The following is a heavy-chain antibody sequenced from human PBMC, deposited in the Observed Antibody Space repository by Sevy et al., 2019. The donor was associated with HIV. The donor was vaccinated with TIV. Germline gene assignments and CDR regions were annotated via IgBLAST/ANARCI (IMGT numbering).Heavy chain of an antibody. J-gene: IGHJ1*01. CDR1: GYTFTSYG. CDR3: ARVERPQGYFQH. V-gene: IGHV1-18*01. Sequence: ASVKVSCKASGYTFTSYGISWVRQAPGQGLEWMGWIIAYNGNTNYAQKLQGRVTMTTDTSTSTAYMELRSLRSDDTAVYYCARVERPQGYFQHWGQGTLVTVSS. CDR2: IIAYNGNT.